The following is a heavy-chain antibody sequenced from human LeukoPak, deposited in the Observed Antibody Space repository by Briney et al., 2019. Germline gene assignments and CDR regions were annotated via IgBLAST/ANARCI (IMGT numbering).Heavy chain of an antibody. J-gene: IGHJ6*02. CDR1: GGTFSSYA. Sequence: SVTVSCKASGGTFSSYAISWVRQAPGQGLEWMGRIIPILGIANYAQKFQGRVTITADKSTSTAYMELSSLRSEGTAVYYCARGATVDTAMGVWGQGTTVTVSS. CDR2: IIPILGIA. D-gene: IGHD5-18*01. CDR3: ARGATVDTAMGV. V-gene: IGHV1-69*04.